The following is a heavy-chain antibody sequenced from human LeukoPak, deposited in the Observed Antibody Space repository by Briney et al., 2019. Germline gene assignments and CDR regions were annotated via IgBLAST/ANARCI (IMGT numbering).Heavy chain of an antibody. CDR1: GGSVSSGSYY. V-gene: IGHV4-61*01. D-gene: IGHD1-26*01. CDR2: IYYSGST. Sequence: SETLSLTCTVSGGSVSSGSYYWSWIRQPPGKGLEWIGYIYYSGSTKYNPSLKSRDTISIDTSKNQFSLKLSSMTAADTAMYYCAGVVGGSYSMDVWGQGTTVTVSS. CDR3: AGVVGGSYSMDV. J-gene: IGHJ6*03.